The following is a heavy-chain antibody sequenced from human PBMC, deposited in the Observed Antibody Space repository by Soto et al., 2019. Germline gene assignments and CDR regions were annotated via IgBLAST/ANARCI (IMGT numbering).Heavy chain of an antibody. J-gene: IGHJ4*02. D-gene: IGHD1-1*01. CDR2: ISGNGYSA. CDR3: AKARKQLWSDFDY. Sequence: AGGSLRLSCEASGFTFDDYAMTWVRQSPGKGLEWVSSISGNGYSAYYADSVKGRFTISRDKSKNTVSLQMDSLRAEDTAVYYCAKARKQLWSDFDYWGQGTLVTVYS. V-gene: IGHV3-23*01. CDR1: GFTFDDYA.